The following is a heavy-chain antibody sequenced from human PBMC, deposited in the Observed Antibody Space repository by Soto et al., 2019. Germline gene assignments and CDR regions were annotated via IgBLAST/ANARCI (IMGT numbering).Heavy chain of an antibody. J-gene: IGHJ4*02. CDR2: IYFSGST. Sequence: SETLSLTCTVSGGSISSYYWSWMRQSPGKRLEWIGYIYFSGSTNYNPSLKSRVTISGDTSKNQFSLKLTSVTAADTAVYYCARVEYSGYPRIWGQGTLVTVSS. CDR3: ARVEYSGYPRI. D-gene: IGHD5-12*01. CDR1: GGSISSYY. V-gene: IGHV4-59*01.